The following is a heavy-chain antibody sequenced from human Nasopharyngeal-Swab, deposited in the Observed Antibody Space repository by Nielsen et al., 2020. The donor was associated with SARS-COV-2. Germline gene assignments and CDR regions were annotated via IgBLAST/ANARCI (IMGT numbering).Heavy chain of an antibody. CDR1: GYTFTSYG. D-gene: IGHD1-26*01. J-gene: IGHJ6*02. V-gene: IGHV1-18*01. CDR2: ISAYNGNT. Sequence: ASVKVSCEASGYTFTSYGISWVRQAPGQGLEWMGWISAYNGNTNYAQKLQGRVTMTTDTSTSTAYMELRSLRSDDTAVYYCARDSPYGGATPHYYYYGMDVWGQGTTVTVSS. CDR3: ARDSPYGGATPHYYYYGMDV.